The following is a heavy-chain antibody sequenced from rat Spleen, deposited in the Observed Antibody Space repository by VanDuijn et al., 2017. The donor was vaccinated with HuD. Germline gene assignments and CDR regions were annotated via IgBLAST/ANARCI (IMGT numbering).Heavy chain of an antibody. CDR2: ISYDGGST. D-gene: IGHD1-9*01. J-gene: IGHJ2*01. V-gene: IGHV5-20*01. CDR1: GFTFSNYD. Sequence: EVQVVESGGGIVQPGRSMKLSCAASGFTFSNYDMVWVRQAPTKGLKWVASISYDGGSTYYRDSVKGRFTISRDNAKSTLYLQMESLRSEDTATYYCAKLGYNYYFDYWGQGVMVTVSS. CDR3: AKLGYNYYFDY.